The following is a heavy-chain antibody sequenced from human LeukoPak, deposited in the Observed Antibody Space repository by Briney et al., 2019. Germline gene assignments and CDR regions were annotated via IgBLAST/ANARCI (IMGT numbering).Heavy chain of an antibody. J-gene: IGHJ3*02. CDR2: INPNSGGT. Sequence: VASVKVSCKASGYTFTVYYMHWVRQGPGQGLEWMGWINPNSGGTNYAQKFQGWVTMTRDTSISTAYMELSRLRSDDTAVYYCAREGYSYGYYAFDIWGQGTMVTVSS. V-gene: IGHV1-2*04. D-gene: IGHD5-18*01. CDR3: AREGYSYGYYAFDI. CDR1: GYTFTVYY.